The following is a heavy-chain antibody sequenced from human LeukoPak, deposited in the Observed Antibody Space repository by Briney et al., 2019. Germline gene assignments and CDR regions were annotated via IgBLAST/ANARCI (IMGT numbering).Heavy chain of an antibody. CDR2: ISGSGGST. V-gene: IGHV3-23*01. CDR1: GFTFSSYA. CDR3: ALRSGYCSSTSCRGGYYFDY. Sequence: SGGSLRLSCAASGFTFSSYAMSWVRQAPGKGLEWVSAISGSGGSTYYADSLKGRFTISRDNSKNTLYLQMNSLRAEDTAVYYCALRSGYCSSTSCRGGYYFDYWGQGTLVTVSS. D-gene: IGHD2-2*01. J-gene: IGHJ4*02.